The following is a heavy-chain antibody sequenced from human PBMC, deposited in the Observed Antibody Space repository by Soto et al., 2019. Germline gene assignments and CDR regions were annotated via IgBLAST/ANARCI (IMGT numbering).Heavy chain of an antibody. D-gene: IGHD2-21*02. CDR2: IDAGNGNI. CDR3: ARDLELYCGGDCPGSD. Sequence: QVQLVQSGAEVKKPGASVKVSCKASGYTFISYAMHWVRQAPGQRLEWMGWIDAGNGNIKYSQKFQGRLTITRDTSASTAYMELSSLTSEDTAVYYCARDLELYCGGDCPGSDWGQGTLVTVSS. CDR1: GYTFISYA. J-gene: IGHJ4*02. V-gene: IGHV1-3*01.